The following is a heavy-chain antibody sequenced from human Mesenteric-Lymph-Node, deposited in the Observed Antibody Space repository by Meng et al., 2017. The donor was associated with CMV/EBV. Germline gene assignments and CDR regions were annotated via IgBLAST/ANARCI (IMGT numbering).Heavy chain of an antibody. CDR3: ARDLRGGSWYPMDY. Sequence: ASVKVSCKASGYTFTAYWIHWVRQAPGQGLEWMGWIDPNSGGTNYAQKFQGRVAMTRDTSTSTAYMELRSLRSDDTAVYYCARDLRGGSWYPMDYWGQGTLVTVSS. CDR1: GYTFTAYW. J-gene: IGHJ4*02. D-gene: IGHD6-13*01. V-gene: IGHV1-2*02. CDR2: IDPNSGGT.